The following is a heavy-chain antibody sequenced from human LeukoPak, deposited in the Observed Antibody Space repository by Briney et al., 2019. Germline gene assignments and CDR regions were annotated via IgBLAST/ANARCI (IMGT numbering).Heavy chain of an antibody. Sequence: GGSLRLSCAASGFTFTGSAMHWVRQASGKGLEWDGRIRSKANSYATAYAASVKGRFTISRDDSKNTAYLQMNSLKTEDTAVYYCTSRLRLASVDYWGQGTLVTLSS. V-gene: IGHV3-73*01. D-gene: IGHD3-16*01. CDR2: IRSKANSYAT. CDR3: TSRLRLASVDY. J-gene: IGHJ4*02. CDR1: GFTFTGSA.